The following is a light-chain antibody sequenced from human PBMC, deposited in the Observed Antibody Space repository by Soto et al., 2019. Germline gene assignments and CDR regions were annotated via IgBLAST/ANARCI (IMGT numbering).Light chain of an antibody. CDR2: DAS. Sequence: EIVLTQSPATLSLSPGERATLSCRASQSVSSYLAWYQQKPGQAPRLLIYDASNRATGIPARFSGSGSGTDFTLTISSLEPEDFAVYHCQQRSNWPLTFRGGTKVEIK. CDR3: QQRSNWPLT. J-gene: IGKJ4*01. CDR1: QSVSSY. V-gene: IGKV3-11*01.